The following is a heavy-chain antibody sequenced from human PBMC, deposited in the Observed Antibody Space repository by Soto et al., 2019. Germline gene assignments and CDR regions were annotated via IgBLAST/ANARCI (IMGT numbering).Heavy chain of an antibody. CDR1: GYTFTSYY. Sequence: ASVKVSCKASGYTFTSYYMHWVRQAPGQGLEWMGIINPSGGSTSYAQKFQGRVTMTRDTSTSTVYMELRSLRSDDTAVYYCARDTATVTYYFDYWGQGTLVTVSS. J-gene: IGHJ4*02. V-gene: IGHV1-46*01. D-gene: IGHD4-4*01. CDR2: INPSGGST. CDR3: ARDTATVTYYFDY.